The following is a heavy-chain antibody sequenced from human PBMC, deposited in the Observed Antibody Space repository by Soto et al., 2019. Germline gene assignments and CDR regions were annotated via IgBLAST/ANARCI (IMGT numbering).Heavy chain of an antibody. D-gene: IGHD3-10*01. CDR2: INAGNGNT. Sequence: GXSXKVSFKAAGYTXNSYARNWVRQATGQSLEWMGWINAGNGNTKYSQKFQGRVTITRDTSASTAYMELSSLRSEDTAVYYCASHGGVGTMVIWGQGTLGTVSS. J-gene: IGHJ4*02. CDR3: ASHGGVGTMVI. CDR1: GYTXNSYA. V-gene: IGHV1-3*01.